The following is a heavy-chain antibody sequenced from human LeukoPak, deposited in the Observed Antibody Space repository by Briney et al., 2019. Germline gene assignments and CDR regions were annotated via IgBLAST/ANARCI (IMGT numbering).Heavy chain of an antibody. J-gene: IGHJ4*02. CDR2: IIPVLGIA. CDR1: GGTLSSYP. Sequence: SVKVSCKASGGTLSSYPICWVRQAPGQGLEWMGRIIPVLGIANYAQTFQGRVTITADKSSSTAHMELSSLRSEDTAVYYCARIRGTESGLSHFDSWGPGTLVSVSS. V-gene: IGHV1-69*02. CDR3: ARIRGTESGLSHFDS. D-gene: IGHD2-8*02.